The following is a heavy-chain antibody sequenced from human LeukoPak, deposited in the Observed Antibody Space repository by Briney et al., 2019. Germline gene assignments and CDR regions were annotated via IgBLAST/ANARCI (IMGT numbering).Heavy chain of an antibody. V-gene: IGHV3-23*01. J-gene: IGHJ4*02. CDR1: GFTFSSYA. CDR2: ISGSGDST. D-gene: IGHD2-2*02. Sequence: GGSLRLSCAASGFTFSSYAMSWVRQAPGRGREWVLTISGSGDSTYYADSVKGRFTISRDNSKNTLYLQMNSLRPEDTAVYYCPKGCASTSCYTSEYWGQGTLVTVSS. CDR3: PKGCASTSCYTSEY.